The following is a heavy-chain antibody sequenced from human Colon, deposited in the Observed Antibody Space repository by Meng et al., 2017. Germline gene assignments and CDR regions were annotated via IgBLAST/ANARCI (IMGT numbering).Heavy chain of an antibody. CDR2: ISYSGST. D-gene: IGHD3-10*01. J-gene: IGHJ5*02. CDR1: GGSISGSTNY. V-gene: IGHV4-39*01. Sequence: QVQLQESGPGLVKPSQTLSLTCTVSGGSISGSTNYWGWIRQPPGKGLEWIGSISYSGSTYYNPSLKSRVTISADTSKNQFSLSLSSVTAADTAIYYCAKTFYGSAELGPWGQGTLVTVSS. CDR3: AKTFYGSAELGP.